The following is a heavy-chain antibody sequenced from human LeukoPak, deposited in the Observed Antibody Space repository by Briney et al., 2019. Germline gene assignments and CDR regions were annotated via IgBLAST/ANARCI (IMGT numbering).Heavy chain of an antibody. J-gene: IGHJ4*02. CDR2: IYAGDSDP. D-gene: IGHD5-24*01. V-gene: IGHV5-51*01. CDR1: GYSFTSYW. CDR3: ARLSESRNGYNYFDY. Sequence: GESLKISCKGSGYSFTSYWIAWVRQMPGRGLEWMGVIYAGDSDPRYSPSFQGQVTISADKSISTAYLQWSSLKASDTAMYYCARLSESRNGYNYFDYWGQGTLVTVSS.